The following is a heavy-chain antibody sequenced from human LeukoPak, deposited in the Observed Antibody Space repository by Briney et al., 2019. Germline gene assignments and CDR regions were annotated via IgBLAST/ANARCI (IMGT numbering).Heavy chain of an antibody. CDR1: GVAFSNYA. Sequence: PGGSLRLSCAASGVAFSNYAMSWVRQAPGKGLEWVAVISESGDGTYYAGSMKGRFTISRDNAKNMLYLQINSLRAEDTARYYCAKDIAQGYTFGSIERDYWGQGTLVTVSS. V-gene: IGHV3-23*01. D-gene: IGHD5-18*01. CDR3: AKDIAQGYTFGSIERDY. CDR2: ISESGDGT. J-gene: IGHJ4*02.